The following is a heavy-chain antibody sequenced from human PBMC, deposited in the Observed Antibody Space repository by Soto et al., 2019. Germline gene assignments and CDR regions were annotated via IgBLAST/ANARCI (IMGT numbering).Heavy chain of an antibody. D-gene: IGHD1-26*01. CDR3: AGKVGATSDYCAGMDV. Sequence: ASVKVSCKASGGTFSSYAISWVRQAPGQGLEWMGGIIPIFGTANYAQKFQGRVTITADESTSTAYMELSSLRSEDTAVYYCAGKVGATSDYCAGMDVWGQGXTVTV. V-gene: IGHV1-69*13. J-gene: IGHJ6*02. CDR1: GGTFSSYA. CDR2: IIPIFGTA.